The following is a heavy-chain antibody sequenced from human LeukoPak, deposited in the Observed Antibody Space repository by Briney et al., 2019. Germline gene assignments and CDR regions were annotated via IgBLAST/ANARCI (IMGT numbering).Heavy chain of an antibody. V-gene: IGHV3-7*03. Sequence: GGSLRLSCAASGFTFTTYWMSWVRQAPGKGLEWVANIKPDGSEKYYVDSVKGRFTISRDNAKNSLYLQMNSLRAEDTAVYYCARERGSTNSYPLPIDYWGQGTLVAVSS. D-gene: IGHD6-13*01. CDR2: IKPDGSEK. CDR1: GFTFTTYW. CDR3: ARERGSTNSYPLPIDY. J-gene: IGHJ4*02.